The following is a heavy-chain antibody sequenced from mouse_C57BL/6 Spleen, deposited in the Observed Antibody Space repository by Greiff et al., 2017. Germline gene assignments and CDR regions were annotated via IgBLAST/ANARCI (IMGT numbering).Heavy chain of an antibody. D-gene: IGHD1-1*01. Sequence: QVQLKQSGAELARPGASVKLSCKASGYTFTSYGISWVKQRTGQGLEWIGEIYPRSGNTYYNEKFKGKATLTADKSSSTAYMELRSLTSEDSAVYFCARSYYGSSHYYAMDYWGQGTSVTVSS. CDR3: ARSYYGSSHYYAMDY. CDR2: IYPRSGNT. J-gene: IGHJ4*01. V-gene: IGHV1-81*01. CDR1: GYTFTSYG.